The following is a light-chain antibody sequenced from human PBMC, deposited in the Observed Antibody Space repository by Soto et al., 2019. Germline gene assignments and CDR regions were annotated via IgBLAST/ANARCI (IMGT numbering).Light chain of an antibody. V-gene: IGKV1-39*01. CDR2: AAS. Sequence: DIQMTQSPSSLSASVGDRVTITCRASQTIATFLNWYQQRQGQVPKLLIYAASNLHTGVPARFSGSGSGTNFTLTINSLKPEDFATYYCQQSHSPPRTFGQGTNVEIK. J-gene: IGKJ1*01. CDR3: QQSHSPPRT. CDR1: QTIATF.